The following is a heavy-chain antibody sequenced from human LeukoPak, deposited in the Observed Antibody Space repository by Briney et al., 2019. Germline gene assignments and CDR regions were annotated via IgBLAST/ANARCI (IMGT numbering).Heavy chain of an antibody. J-gene: IGHJ5*02. D-gene: IGHD1-26*01. CDR2: IYYSGST. Sequence: SETLSLTCTVSGGSISSYYWSWIRQPPGKGLEWIGYIYYSGSTNYNPSLKSRVTISVDTSKNQFSLKLSSVTAADTAVYYCARDPSPLYSGSYLGFDPWGQGTLVTVSS. CDR1: GGSISSYY. V-gene: IGHV4-59*01. CDR3: ARDPSPLYSGSYLGFDP.